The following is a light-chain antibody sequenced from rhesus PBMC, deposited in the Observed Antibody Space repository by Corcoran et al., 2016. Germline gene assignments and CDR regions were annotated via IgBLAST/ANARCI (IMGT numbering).Light chain of an antibody. CDR2: GAS. V-gene: IGKV3-10*01. CDR3: YQHSSGFT. Sequence: QVILTQSPATLSLSPGERATLSCRASQSVSSYLAWYQQKPGQAPRPLIYGASSRATGIPDRFSGSGAGTDFTLTISSLEPEDVGVYHCYQHSSGFTFGPGTKLDIK. CDR1: QSVSSY. J-gene: IGKJ3*01.